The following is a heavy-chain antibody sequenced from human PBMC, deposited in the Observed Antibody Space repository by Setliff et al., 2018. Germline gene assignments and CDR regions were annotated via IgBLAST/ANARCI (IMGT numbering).Heavy chain of an antibody. V-gene: IGHV1-46*01. Sequence: WASVKVSCKASGYPFTSYYIHWVRQAPGQGLEWMGIINPSGSITTYAQKFQGRVTMTRDTSTSTVYMELSSLRSEDTAVFYCAREADGAFDIWGQGTMVTVSS. CDR2: INPSGSIT. CDR3: AREADGAFDI. CDR1: GYPFTSYY. J-gene: IGHJ3*02.